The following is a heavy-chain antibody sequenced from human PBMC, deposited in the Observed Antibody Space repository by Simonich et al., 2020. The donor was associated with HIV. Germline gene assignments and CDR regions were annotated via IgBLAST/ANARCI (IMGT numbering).Heavy chain of an antibody. CDR3: ARTYYYDSSGYYAGWFDP. CDR1: GGSFSGDY. J-gene: IGHJ5*02. Sequence: QVQLQQWGAGLLKPSETLSLTCAVYGGSFSGDYWSWIRQPPGKGLEWIGEINHSGSTNYNPSHKSRVTISVDTSKNQFSLKLSSVTAADTAVYYCARTYYYDSSGYYAGWFDPWGQGTLVTVSS. V-gene: IGHV4-34*01. CDR2: INHSGST. D-gene: IGHD3-22*01.